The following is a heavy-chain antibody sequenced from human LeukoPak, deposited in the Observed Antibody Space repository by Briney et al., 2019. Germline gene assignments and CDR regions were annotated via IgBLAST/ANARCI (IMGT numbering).Heavy chain of an antibody. CDR1: GGSISSDY. CDR3: ARHTSYYYDSSGYQAAFDI. V-gene: IGHV4-59*08. D-gene: IGHD3-22*01. J-gene: IGHJ3*02. CDR2: TYYGGST. Sequence: SETLSLTCTVSGGSISSDYWSWIRQPPGKRLEWIGYTYYGGSTTYNPSLKSRVTISVDSSKNQFSLKLSSVTAADTAVYYCARHTSYYYDSSGYQAAFDIWGQGTMVTVSS.